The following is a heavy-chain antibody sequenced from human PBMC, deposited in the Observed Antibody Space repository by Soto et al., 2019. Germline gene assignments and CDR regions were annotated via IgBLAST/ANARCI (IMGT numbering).Heavy chain of an antibody. V-gene: IGHV4-59*12. J-gene: IGHJ4*02. CDR2: IYYSGST. CDR3: ARNRPRAFDY. Sequence: SETLSLTCTVSGGSISSYYWSWIRQPPGKGLEWIGEIYYSGSTNYNPSLKSRVTISVDTSKNQFSLKLSSVTAADTAVYYCARNRPRAFDYWGQGTLVTVSS. CDR1: GGSISSYY.